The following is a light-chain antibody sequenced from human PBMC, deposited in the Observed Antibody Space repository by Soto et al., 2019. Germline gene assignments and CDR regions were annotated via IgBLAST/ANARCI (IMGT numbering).Light chain of an antibody. CDR2: DAS. V-gene: IGKV3-11*01. CDR3: QQRSDWPYT. J-gene: IGKJ2*01. CDR1: QSVSSY. Sequence: EIVLTQSPATLSLSPGERATLSCRASQSVSSYLVWYQQRVGQPPRLLIYDASKRATDTPARFSGRGSATDFSLTISSLEPEESAVYYCQQRSDWPYTFGQGTKLEIK.